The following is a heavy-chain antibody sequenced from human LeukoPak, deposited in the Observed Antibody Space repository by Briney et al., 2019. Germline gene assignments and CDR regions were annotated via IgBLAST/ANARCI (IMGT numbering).Heavy chain of an antibody. Sequence: ASVKVSCKASGYTFTSYYMHWVRQAPGQGLGWMGIINPSGGSTSYAQKFQGRVTMTRDTSTSTVYMELSSLRSEDTAVYYCARTYYDILTGYYTLFDYWGQGTLVTVSS. CDR1: GYTFTSYY. J-gene: IGHJ4*02. CDR3: ARTYYDILTGYYTLFDY. D-gene: IGHD3-9*01. CDR2: INPSGGST. V-gene: IGHV1-46*01.